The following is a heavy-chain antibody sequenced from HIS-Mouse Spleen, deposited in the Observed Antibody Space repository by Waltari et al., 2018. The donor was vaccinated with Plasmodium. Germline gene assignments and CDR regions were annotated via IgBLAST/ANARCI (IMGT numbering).Heavy chain of an antibody. CDR3: ARDRRLAFDY. J-gene: IGHJ4*02. Sequence: QVQLVESGGGVVQPGRSRRLSCAAPGFTFNSYAMHWVRQAPGKGLEWVAVISYDGSNKYYADSVKGRFTISRDNSKNTLYLQMNSLRAEDTAVYYCARDRRLAFDYWGQGTLVTVSS. V-gene: IGHV3-30-3*01. CDR1: GFTFNSYA. D-gene: IGHD2-15*01. CDR2: ISYDGSNK.